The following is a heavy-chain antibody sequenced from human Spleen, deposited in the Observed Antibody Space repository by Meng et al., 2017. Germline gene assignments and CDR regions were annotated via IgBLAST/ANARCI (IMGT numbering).Heavy chain of an antibody. CDR3: AREAVKYDSSDPRGDGMDV. V-gene: IGHV3-48*03. D-gene: IGHD3-22*01. CDR2: ISSSGSTI. J-gene: IGHJ6*02. CDR1: GFTFSSYE. Sequence: GEPLKISCAASGFTFSSYEMNWVRQAPGKGLEWVSYISSSGSTIYYADSVKGRFTISRDNDKNSLYLQMNSLRDEDTAVYYCAREAVKYDSSDPRGDGMDVWGQGTMVTVSS.